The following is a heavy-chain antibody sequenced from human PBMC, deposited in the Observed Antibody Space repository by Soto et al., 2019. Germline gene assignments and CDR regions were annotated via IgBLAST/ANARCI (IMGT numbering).Heavy chain of an antibody. Sequence: EVQLVESGGGLVQPGGSLRLSCAASGFTFSSYVMSWVRQAPGKGLEWVSAISGSGGSTYYADSVKGRFTISRDNSKNTLYLQMNSLRAEDTAVYYCAKDRPSVVAATPYYFDYWGQGTLVTVSS. V-gene: IGHV3-23*04. CDR3: AKDRPSVVAATPYYFDY. CDR2: ISGSGGST. CDR1: GFTFSSYV. D-gene: IGHD2-15*01. J-gene: IGHJ4*02.